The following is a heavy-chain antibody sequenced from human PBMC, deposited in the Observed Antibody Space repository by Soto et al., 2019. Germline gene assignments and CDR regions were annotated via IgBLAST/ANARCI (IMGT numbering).Heavy chain of an antibody. Sequence: QVQLVQSGAEVKKPGASVKVSCKASGYTFTSYGISWVRQAPGQGLEWMGWISAYNGNTNYAQKLQCRVTMTTDTFTRTAYMELRVLRSDDTDVYYFARDSPPVDYWGQGTLVTVSS. CDR2: ISAYNGNT. J-gene: IGHJ4*02. CDR3: ARDSPPVDY. V-gene: IGHV1-18*01. CDR1: GYTFTSYG.